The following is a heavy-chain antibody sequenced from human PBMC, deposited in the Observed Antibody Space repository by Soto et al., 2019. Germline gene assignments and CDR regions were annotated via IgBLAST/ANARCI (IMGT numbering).Heavy chain of an antibody. Sequence: SVKVSCKASGGTFSSYAISWVRQAPGQGLEWMGGIIPIFGTANYAQKFQGRVTITADESTSTAYMELSSLRSEDTAVYYCARDQEGQLWLPGYGMDVWGQGTTVTAP. CDR2: IIPIFGTA. V-gene: IGHV1-69*13. CDR3: ARDQEGQLWLPGYGMDV. D-gene: IGHD5-18*01. CDR1: GGTFSSYA. J-gene: IGHJ6*02.